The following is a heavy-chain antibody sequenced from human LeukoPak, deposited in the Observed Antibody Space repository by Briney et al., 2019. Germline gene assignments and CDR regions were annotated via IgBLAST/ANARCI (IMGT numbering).Heavy chain of an antibody. CDR3: ARVYLERLTAGYFDH. CDR2: ISSSGSTI. D-gene: IGHD2-8*01. CDR1: GFTFSDYY. V-gene: IGHV3-11*04. J-gene: IGHJ4*02. Sequence: GGSLRLSCAASGFTFSDYYMSWIRQAPGKGLEWVSYISSSGSTIYYADSVKGRFTISRDNSKSTLYLQMNSLRDDDSAAYFCARVYLERLTAGYFDHWGQGTQVTVSP.